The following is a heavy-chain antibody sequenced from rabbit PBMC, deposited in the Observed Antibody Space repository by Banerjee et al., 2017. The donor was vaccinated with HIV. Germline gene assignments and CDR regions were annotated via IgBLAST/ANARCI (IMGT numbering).Heavy chain of an antibody. CDR3: ARAGYGGYGYAFNL. Sequence: QEQLVEYGGDLVQPEGSLTLTCTASGFSFSSSYYMCWVRQAPGKGLEWIACIYAIDSGSTYYASWAKGRFTISKTSSTTVTLQMTSLTAADTATYFCARAGYGGYGYAFNLWGPGTLVTVS. CDR1: GFSFSSSYY. D-gene: IGHD6-1*01. V-gene: IGHV1S45*01. CDR2: IYAIDSGST. J-gene: IGHJ4*01.